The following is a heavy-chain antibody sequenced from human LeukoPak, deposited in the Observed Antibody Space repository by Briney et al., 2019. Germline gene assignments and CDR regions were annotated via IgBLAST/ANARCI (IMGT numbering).Heavy chain of an antibody. D-gene: IGHD3-22*01. CDR1: GGSISTYY. Sequence: SETLSLTCTVSGGSISTYYWSWIRQPPGKGLEWIGYISYSGSTNYNPSLKSRVTISVDTSKNQFSLKLSSVAAADTAVYYCATSVRGYRNCFDPWGQGTLVTVSS. CDR3: ATSVRGYRNCFDP. CDR2: ISYSGST. J-gene: IGHJ5*02. V-gene: IGHV4-59*03.